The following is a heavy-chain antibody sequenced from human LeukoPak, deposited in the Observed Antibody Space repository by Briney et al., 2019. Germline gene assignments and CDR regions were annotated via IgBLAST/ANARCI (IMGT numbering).Heavy chain of an antibody. CDR3: ARDYKYAFDY. V-gene: IGHV3-48*01. CDR1: GFTFSSYG. D-gene: IGHD5-24*01. CDR2: IGIDSGNT. J-gene: IGHJ4*02. Sequence: GGSLRLSCAASGFTFSSYGMHWVRQAPGKGLEWISYIGIDSGNTNYADSVKGRFTISGDKAKNSLYLQMNSLRVEDTAVYYCARDYKYAFDYWGQGTLVTVSS.